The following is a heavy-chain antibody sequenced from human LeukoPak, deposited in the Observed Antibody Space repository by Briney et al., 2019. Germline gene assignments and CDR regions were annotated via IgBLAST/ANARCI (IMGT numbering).Heavy chain of an antibody. CDR2: IYCGGST. Sequence: GGSLRLSCAASGFTVSSDYMSWVRQAPGKGLEWVSVIYCGGSTYYADSVKGRFTISRDNSKNTLYPQMNSLRAEDTAVYYCARKTYSSSWYGFDYWGQGTLVTVSS. CDR1: GFTVSSDY. CDR3: ARKTYSSSWYGFDY. V-gene: IGHV3-53*01. D-gene: IGHD6-13*01. J-gene: IGHJ4*02.